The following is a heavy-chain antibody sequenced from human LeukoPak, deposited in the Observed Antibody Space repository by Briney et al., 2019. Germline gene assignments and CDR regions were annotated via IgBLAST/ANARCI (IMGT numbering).Heavy chain of an antibody. V-gene: IGHV3-49*04. J-gene: IGHJ6*02. CDR2: IRSRAYGCTT. CDR1: GFTFGDYA. Sequence: GGSLRPSCTAAGFTFGDYAMSWVRQAPGKGLGWVGFIRSRAYGCTTEYAASVKGRFTISRDDSKSIAYLQMTSLKTDDTAVYYCTRESRGDCSSTSCPYYYYYYGMDVWGQGTTVTVSS. D-gene: IGHD2-2*01. CDR3: TRESRGDCSSTSCPYYYYYYGMDV.